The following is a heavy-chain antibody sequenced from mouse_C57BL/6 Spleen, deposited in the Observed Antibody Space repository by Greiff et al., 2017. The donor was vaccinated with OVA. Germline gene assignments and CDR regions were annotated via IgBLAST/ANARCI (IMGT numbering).Heavy chain of an antibody. V-gene: IGHV1-72*01. J-gene: IGHJ2*01. CDR1: GYTFTSYW. Sequence: QVQLQQPGAELVKPGASVKLSCKASGYTFTSYWMHWVKQRPGRGLEWIGRIDPNSGGTTYNEKFKSKATLTVDKPSSTAYMQLSSLTSEDSAVYYCARSITTVVATDYFDYWGQGTTLTVSS. CDR2: IDPNSGGT. CDR3: ARSITTVVATDYFDY. D-gene: IGHD1-1*01.